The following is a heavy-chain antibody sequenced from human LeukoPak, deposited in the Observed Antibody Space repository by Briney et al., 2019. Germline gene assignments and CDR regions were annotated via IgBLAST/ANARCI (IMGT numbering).Heavy chain of an antibody. D-gene: IGHD2-2*01. Sequence: ALVKVSCKASGYTFTSYDINWVRQATGQGVEWMGWMNPNSGNTGYAQKFQGRVTMTRNTSISTAYMELSSLRSEDTAVYYCAREVVVVVPATPSYSYYYGMDVWGQGTTVTVSS. CDR1: GYTFTSYD. J-gene: IGHJ6*02. CDR2: MNPNSGNT. CDR3: AREVVVVVPATPSYSYYYGMDV. V-gene: IGHV1-8*01.